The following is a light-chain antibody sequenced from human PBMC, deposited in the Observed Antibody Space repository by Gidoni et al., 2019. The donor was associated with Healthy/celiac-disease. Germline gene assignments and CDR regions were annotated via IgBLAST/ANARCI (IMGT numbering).Light chain of an antibody. Sequence: DIQMTQSPSTLSASVGDRVTITCRASQSISSWLDWYQQKPGKAPKLLIYKAASLESGVPSRFSGSGSGTEFTLTISSLQPDDFATYYCQHPGSFGQGTKLEIK. CDR2: KAA. CDR1: QSISSW. V-gene: IGKV1-5*03. J-gene: IGKJ2*03. CDR3: QHPGS.